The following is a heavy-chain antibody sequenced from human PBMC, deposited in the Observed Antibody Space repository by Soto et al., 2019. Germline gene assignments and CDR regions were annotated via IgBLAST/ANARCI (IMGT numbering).Heavy chain of an antibody. J-gene: IGHJ5*02. CDR2: IKQDGSEK. CDR3: ARVQTTVANWFDH. CDR1: GFTFSSDW. V-gene: IGHV3-7*01. Sequence: GGSLRLSCAASGFTFSSDWMSWVRQAPGKGLEWVANIKQDGSEKSYVDSVTGRFTISRDNAKNSLYLQMNSLRAEDTAVYYCARVQTTVANWFDHWGQGTLVTVSS. D-gene: IGHD4-17*01.